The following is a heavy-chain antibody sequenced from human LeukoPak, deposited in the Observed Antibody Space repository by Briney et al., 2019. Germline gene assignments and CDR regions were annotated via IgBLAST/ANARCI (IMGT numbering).Heavy chain of an antibody. CDR1: GFTFSSYA. V-gene: IGHV3-30*04. CDR2: ISYDGSNK. CDR3: ARDAGGYNSDY. J-gene: IGHJ4*02. D-gene: IGHD5-24*01. Sequence: GGSLRLSCAASGFTFSSYAMHWVRQAPGKGLEWVAVISYDGSNKYYADSVKGRFTMSRDNAKSSLYLQMNSLRAEDTAVYYCARDAGGYNSDYWGQGTLVTVSS.